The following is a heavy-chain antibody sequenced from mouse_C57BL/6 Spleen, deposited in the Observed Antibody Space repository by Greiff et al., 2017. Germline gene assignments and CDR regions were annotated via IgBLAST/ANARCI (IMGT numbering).Heavy chain of an antibody. Sequence: QVQLQQPGAELVKPGASVKLSCKASGYTFTSYWMHWVKQRPGRGLEWIGRIDPNSGGTKYTEKFKSKATLTVDKPSSTAYMQLSSLTSEDSAVYYCAREERACGCGGYFDVWGTGTTVTVSS. D-gene: IGHD3-3*01. CDR3: AREERACGCGGYFDV. J-gene: IGHJ1*03. CDR1: GYTFTSYW. CDR2: IDPNSGGT. V-gene: IGHV1-72*01.